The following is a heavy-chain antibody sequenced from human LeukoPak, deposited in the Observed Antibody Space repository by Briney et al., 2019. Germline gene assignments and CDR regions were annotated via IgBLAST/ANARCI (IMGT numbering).Heavy chain of an antibody. CDR1: GYTFTSYD. V-gene: IGHV1-8*01. J-gene: IGHJ5*02. Sequence: GASVKVSCKASGYTFTSYDINWVRQATGQGLEWMGWMNPNSGNTGYAQKFQGRVTMTRNTSISTAYMELSSLRSEDTAVYYCARVGYCSGGSCYSRFSWFDPWGQGTLVTVSS. CDR3: ARVGYCSGGSCYSRFSWFDP. CDR2: MNPNSGNT. D-gene: IGHD2-15*01.